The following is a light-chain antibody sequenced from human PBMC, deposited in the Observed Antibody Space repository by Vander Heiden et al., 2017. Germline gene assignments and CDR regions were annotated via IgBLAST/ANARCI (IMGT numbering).Light chain of an antibody. CDR2: RNN. CDR1: SSNIGSNY. J-gene: IGLJ2*01. V-gene: IGLV1-47*01. Sequence: QSVLTQPPSASGTPGQRVTISCSGSSSNIGSNYVYWYQQLPGTAPNLLIYRNNQRPSGVPDRFSGSKSGTSASLAISGLRSEDEADYYCAAWDDSLVVFGGGTKLTVL. CDR3: AAWDDSLVV.